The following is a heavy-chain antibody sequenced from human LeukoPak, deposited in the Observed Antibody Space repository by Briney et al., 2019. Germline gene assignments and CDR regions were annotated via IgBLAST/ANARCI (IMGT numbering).Heavy chain of an antibody. Sequence: GESLKISCKISGYSFTDYWIGWVRQMPGKRLEWMGIIYPADSDSKYSPSFQGQVTISADKSISTAYLQWSSLKASDTAVYYCARLWDSSFDYWGQGTLVTVSS. J-gene: IGHJ4*02. CDR2: IYPADSDS. V-gene: IGHV5-51*01. CDR3: ARLWDSSFDY. D-gene: IGHD6-19*01. CDR1: GYSFTDYW.